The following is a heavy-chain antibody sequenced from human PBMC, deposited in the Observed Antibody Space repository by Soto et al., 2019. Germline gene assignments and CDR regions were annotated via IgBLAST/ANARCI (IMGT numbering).Heavy chain of an antibody. CDR1: GYTFTSYY. J-gene: IGHJ3*02. D-gene: IGHD5-12*01. CDR2: INPSGGST. Sequence: QVQLVQSGAEVKKPGASVKVSCKASGYTFTSYYMYWVRQAPGQGLEWMGIINPSGGSTSYEQKFRGRVTMTRDTSTSTVYMELSSLRSEDTAVYYCARVEMATIKGNAFDIWGQGTMVTVSS. V-gene: IGHV1-46*01. CDR3: ARVEMATIKGNAFDI.